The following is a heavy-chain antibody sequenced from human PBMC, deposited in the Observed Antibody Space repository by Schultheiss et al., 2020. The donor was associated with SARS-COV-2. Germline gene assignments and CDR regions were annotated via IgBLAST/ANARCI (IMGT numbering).Heavy chain of an antibody. CDR1: GFTFSSYA. J-gene: IGHJ6*02. CDR2: ISYDGSNK. V-gene: IGHV3-30*04. Sequence: GGSLRLSCAASGFTFSSYAMHWVRQAPGKGLEWVAVISYDGSNKYYRDSVKGRFTISKDNAKNTLYLEMNSLRAEDTAVYYCAKSLPRPNRSMSHYFGIDVWGQGTTVTVSS. CDR3: AKSLPRPNRSMSHYFGIDV. D-gene: IGHD2-8*01.